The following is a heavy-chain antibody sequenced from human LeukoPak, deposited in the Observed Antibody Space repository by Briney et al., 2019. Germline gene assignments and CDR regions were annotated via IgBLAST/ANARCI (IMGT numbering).Heavy chain of an antibody. V-gene: IGHV4-59*01. D-gene: IGHD5-12*01. J-gene: IGHJ4*02. CDR1: GGSISNFY. CDR3: ARALYSGYDY. CDR2: IHYSGGT. Sequence: SETLSLTCSVSGGSISNFYWSWIRQPPGKGLEWIGYIHYSGGTNYNPSLKSRVTISVDTSKNQFSLNLSSVTAEDTAVYYCARALYSGYDYWGQGTLVTVSS.